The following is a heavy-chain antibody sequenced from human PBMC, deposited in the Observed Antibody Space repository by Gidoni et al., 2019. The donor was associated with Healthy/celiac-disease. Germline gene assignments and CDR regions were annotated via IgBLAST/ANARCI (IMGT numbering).Heavy chain of an antibody. V-gene: IGHV3-64D*06. Sequence: EVQLVESGGGLVQPGGSLRLSCSASGFTFSSYAMHWVRQAPGKGLEYVSAISSNGGSTYYADSVKGRFTISRDNSKNTLYLQMSSLRAEDTAVYYCVKDKQQWLVHVLFDYWGQGTLVTVSS. CDR1: GFTFSSYA. D-gene: IGHD6-19*01. CDR3: VKDKQQWLVHVLFDY. CDR2: ISSNGGST. J-gene: IGHJ4*02.